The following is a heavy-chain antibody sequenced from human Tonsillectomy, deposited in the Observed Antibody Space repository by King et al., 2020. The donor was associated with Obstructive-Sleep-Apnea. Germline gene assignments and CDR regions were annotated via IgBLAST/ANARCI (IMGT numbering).Heavy chain of an antibody. CDR1: GGSMSGNDYY. D-gene: IGHD1-14*01. V-gene: IGHV4-31*03. CDR3: VRRRITSGAPNWFDP. Sequence: VQLQESGPGLVKPSQTLSLTCTVSGGSMSGNDYYWSWIRQHPGKDLEWIGYIYNSGSTDYNPSLKGRVTMSVYTSKNQFSLNLRAVTAADTAGYYCVRRRITSGAPNWFDPWGQGTLVTVSS. CDR2: IYNSGST. J-gene: IGHJ5*02.